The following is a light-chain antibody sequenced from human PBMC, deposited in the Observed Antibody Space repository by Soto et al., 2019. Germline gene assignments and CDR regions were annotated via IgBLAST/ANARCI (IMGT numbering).Light chain of an antibody. Sequence: EIVMTQSPATLSLSPGERATLSCRASQSVSSSYSAWYQQKPGQAPRLLIYGASSRATGIPDRFSGSGSGTDFTLTISRLESEDFAVYYCQQYGSSPGVTFGQGTKLEIK. CDR3: QQYGSSPGVT. CDR1: QSVSSSY. J-gene: IGKJ2*01. V-gene: IGKV3-20*01. CDR2: GAS.